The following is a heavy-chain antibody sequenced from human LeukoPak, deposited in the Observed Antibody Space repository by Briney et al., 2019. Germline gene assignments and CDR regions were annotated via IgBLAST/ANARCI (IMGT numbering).Heavy chain of an antibody. V-gene: IGHV3-30*19. D-gene: IGHD6-13*01. CDR1: GSAFNTYA. Sequence: PGRSLRLSCAASGSAFNTYAMHWVRQAPGKGLEWVAVISYDGSNKYYADSVKGRFTISRDNSKNTLYLQMNSLRAEDTAVYYCARDRVRYSSSWTFDYWGQGTLVTVSS. CDR3: ARDRVRYSSSWTFDY. CDR2: ISYDGSNK. J-gene: IGHJ4*02.